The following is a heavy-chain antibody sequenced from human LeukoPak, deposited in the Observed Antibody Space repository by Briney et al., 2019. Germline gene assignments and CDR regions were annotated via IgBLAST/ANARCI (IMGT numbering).Heavy chain of an antibody. Sequence: PGGSLRLSCAASGFTFSSYGMHWVRQAPGKGLEWVAVIWYDGSNKYYADSVKGRFTISRDNSKNTVYLQMNSLRAEDTGVYYCARGEDTAMALPPDDYWGQGTLVTVSS. CDR1: GFTFSSYG. CDR2: IWYDGSNK. CDR3: ARGEDTAMALPPDDY. J-gene: IGHJ4*02. V-gene: IGHV3-33*01. D-gene: IGHD5-18*01.